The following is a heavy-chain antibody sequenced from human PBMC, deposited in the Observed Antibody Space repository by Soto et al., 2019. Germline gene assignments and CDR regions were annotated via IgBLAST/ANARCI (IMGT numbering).Heavy chain of an antibody. CDR2: ITHSGST. CDR1: TGSFSVYY. CDR3: ARVSCSGISCYLTTRYHYYVLDI. J-gene: IGHJ6*01. D-gene: IGHD2-15*01. V-gene: IGHV4-34*01. Sequence: SETLCLTCVFYTGSFSVYYWTWVRQSPEMGLDLIGEITHSGSTNYSPSLRSRVTISVDTSKNHFFLNLRSVTAADSGIYFFARVSCSGISCYLTTRYHYYVLDIWGQGPTVTVS.